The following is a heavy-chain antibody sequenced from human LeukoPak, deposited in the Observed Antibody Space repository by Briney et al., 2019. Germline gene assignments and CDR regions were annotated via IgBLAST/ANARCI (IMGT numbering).Heavy chain of an antibody. CDR3: ARALGCSGGSCWLEGSDAFDI. D-gene: IGHD2-15*01. Sequence: PSETLSLTCTVSGGSISSYYWSWIRQPPGKGLEWIGYIYYSGSTNYNPSLKSRVTISVDTSKNQFSLKLSSVTAADTAVYYCARALGCSGGSCWLEGSDAFDIWGQGTMVTVSS. CDR1: GGSISSYY. V-gene: IGHV4-59*01. J-gene: IGHJ3*02. CDR2: IYYSGST.